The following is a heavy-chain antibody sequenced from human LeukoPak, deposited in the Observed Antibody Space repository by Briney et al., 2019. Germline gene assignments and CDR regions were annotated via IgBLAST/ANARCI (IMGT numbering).Heavy chain of an antibody. CDR3: VTGSSGIYYVFDY. V-gene: IGHV1-8*03. J-gene: IGHJ4*02. CDR2: MNPKSGDT. CDR1: GYSFTSYD. Sequence: ASVKVSCKASGYSFTSYDINWVRQATGQGLEWMGWMNPKSGDTGNAQKFQGRVSITRNTAINTAYMELSSLRSEDTAVYYCVTGSSGIYYVFDYWGQGTLVTVSS. D-gene: IGHD1-26*01.